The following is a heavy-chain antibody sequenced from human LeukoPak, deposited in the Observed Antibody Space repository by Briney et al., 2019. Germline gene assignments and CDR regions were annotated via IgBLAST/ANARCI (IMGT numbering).Heavy chain of an antibody. CDR1: GGTFSSHD. CDR3: ARGRHIVVVTAIRSVYYFDY. V-gene: IGHV1-8*02. J-gene: IGHJ4*02. Sequence: GASVKVSCKASGGTFSSHDINWVRQATGQGLEWMGWMNPNSGNTGYAQKFQGRVTMTRNTSISTAYMELSSLRSEDTAVYYCARGRHIVVVTAIRSVYYFDYWGQGTLVTVSS. CDR2: MNPNSGNT. D-gene: IGHD2-21*02.